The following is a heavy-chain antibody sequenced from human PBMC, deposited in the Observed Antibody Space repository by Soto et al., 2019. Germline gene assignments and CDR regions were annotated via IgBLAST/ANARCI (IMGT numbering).Heavy chain of an antibody. Sequence: QVQLVESGGGVVQPGRSLRLSCAASGFTFSSYGMHWVRQAPGKGLEWVAVIWYDGSNKYYADSVKGRFTISRDNSKNTLYLQMNSLRAEDTAVYYCARQPIAAAGASDFDYWGQGTLVTVSS. D-gene: IGHD6-13*01. CDR1: GFTFSSYG. V-gene: IGHV3-33*01. J-gene: IGHJ4*02. CDR2: IWYDGSNK. CDR3: ARQPIAAAGASDFDY.